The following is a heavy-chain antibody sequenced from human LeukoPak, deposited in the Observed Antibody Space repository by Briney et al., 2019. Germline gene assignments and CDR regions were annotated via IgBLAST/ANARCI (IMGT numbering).Heavy chain of an antibody. V-gene: IGHV4-59*01. D-gene: IGHD2-8*02. CDR3: ARDRGTGGVSDY. J-gene: IGHJ4*02. Sequence: SETLSLTCTVSGGSISNYYWSWIRQPPGKGLEWIGYIYCSGSTNYNPSLKSRVTISVDTSKNQFSLKLTSVTAADTAVYYCARDRGTGGVSDYWGQGTLVTVSS. CDR1: GGSISNYY. CDR2: IYCSGST.